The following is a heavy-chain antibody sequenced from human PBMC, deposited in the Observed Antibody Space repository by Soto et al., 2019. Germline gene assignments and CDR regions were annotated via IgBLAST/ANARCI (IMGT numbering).Heavy chain of an antibody. CDR3: ATDPFYGAIDY. D-gene: IGHD3-10*01. J-gene: IGHJ4*02. V-gene: IGHV3-7*01. CDR2: IKQDGSEK. Sequence: PGGSLRLSCAASGCNIGASWIAWVRQVPGKGLEWVEDIKQDGSEKNYVDSVKGRVAMSRDDAKNSLYLQMNSLRAEDTAVYYCATDPFYGAIDYWGLGTLVTVSS. CDR1: GCNIGASW.